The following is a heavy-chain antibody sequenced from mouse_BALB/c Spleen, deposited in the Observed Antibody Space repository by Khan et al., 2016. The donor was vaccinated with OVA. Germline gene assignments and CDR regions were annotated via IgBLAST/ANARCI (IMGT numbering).Heavy chain of an antibody. J-gene: IGHJ1*01. Sequence: EVELVESGGGLVKPGGSLKLSCAASAFTFSSYTMSWVRQTPEKRLDWVATISSGGTYTYYPDSVKGRFTISRDNAKNTLYLQMSSLKAEDTAMYYCTRDGNYAHWYVDVWGAGTTVTVSS. CDR2: ISSGGTYT. V-gene: IGHV5-6-4*01. D-gene: IGHD2-1*01. CDR1: AFTFSSYT. CDR3: TRDGNYAHWYVDV.